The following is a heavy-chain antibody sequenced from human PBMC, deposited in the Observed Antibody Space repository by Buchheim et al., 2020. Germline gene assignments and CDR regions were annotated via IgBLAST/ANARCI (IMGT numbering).Heavy chain of an antibody. CDR2: IYSGGNT. Sequence: VQLVESGGGLVQPGGSLRLSCAASGFTVSNTYMTWVRQAPGMGLEWVSLIYSGGNTYFADSVKGRFTISRDNSKNTLYLQMNKLRVEDTAVYYCARGVSSTSCCHFDYWGQGT. J-gene: IGHJ4*02. D-gene: IGHD2-2*01. V-gene: IGHV3-66*01. CDR3: ARGVSSTSCCHFDY. CDR1: GFTVSNTY.